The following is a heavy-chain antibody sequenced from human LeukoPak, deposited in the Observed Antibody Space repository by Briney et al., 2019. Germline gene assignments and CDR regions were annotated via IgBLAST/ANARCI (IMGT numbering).Heavy chain of an antibody. CDR1: GYTFTGYY. J-gene: IGHJ4*02. Sequence: GASVKVSCKASGYTFTGYYMHWVRQAPGQGREWMGRINPNSGGTNYAQKFQGRVTMTRDTSISTAYMELSRLRSDDTAVYYCASWLDDSSGYGPPAFDYWGQGTLVTVSS. V-gene: IGHV1-2*06. CDR3: ASWLDDSSGYGPPAFDY. CDR2: INPNSGGT. D-gene: IGHD3-22*01.